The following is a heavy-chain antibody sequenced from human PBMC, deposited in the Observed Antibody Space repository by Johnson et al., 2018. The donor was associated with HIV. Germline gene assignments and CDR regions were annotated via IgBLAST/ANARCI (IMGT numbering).Heavy chain of an antibody. CDR2: ISSDGNT. D-gene: IGHD5-24*01. V-gene: IGHV3-30*14. CDR1: GFTFSSYA. CDR3: ARAPAWLRGFDI. J-gene: IGHJ3*02. Sequence: QVQLVESGGGVVQPGRSLRLSCAASGFTFSSYAMHWVRQAPGKGLEWVSVISSDGNTYYADSVKGRFSISRDNSKNTLYLQMNRLTVEDTALYYCARAPAWLRGFDIWGQGTMVTVYS.